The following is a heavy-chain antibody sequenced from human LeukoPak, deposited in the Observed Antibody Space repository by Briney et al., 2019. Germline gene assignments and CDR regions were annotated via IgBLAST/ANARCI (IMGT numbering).Heavy chain of an antibody. CDR1: GGSISSDY. CDR3: ARVSPPQRYYSGSSGYFDY. Sequence: PSETLSLTCTVSGGSISSDYWNWIRQPAGKGLEWIGRIYTSGSAIYNPSLKGRVTMSVDASKNQFSLKLSSVTAADTAMYYCARVSPPQRYYSGSSGYFDYWGQGTLVTVSS. J-gene: IGHJ4*02. V-gene: IGHV4-4*07. CDR2: IYTSGSA. D-gene: IGHD3-22*01.